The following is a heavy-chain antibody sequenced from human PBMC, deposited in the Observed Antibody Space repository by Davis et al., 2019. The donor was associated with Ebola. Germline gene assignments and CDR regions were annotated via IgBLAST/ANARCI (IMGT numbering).Heavy chain of an antibody. V-gene: IGHV3-53*01. D-gene: IGHD6-19*01. CDR1: GFTVSSNY. CDR3: ARDTFGAVAGIFDY. J-gene: IGHJ4*02. Sequence: GESLKISCAASGFTVSSNYMSWVRQAPGKGLEWVSVIYNGGSTYYADSVKGRFTISRDNSKNTLYLQMNSLRAEDTAVYYCARDTFGAVAGIFDYWGQGTLVTVSS. CDR2: IYNGGST.